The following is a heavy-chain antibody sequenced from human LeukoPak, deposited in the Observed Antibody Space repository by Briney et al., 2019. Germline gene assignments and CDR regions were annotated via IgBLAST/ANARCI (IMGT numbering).Heavy chain of an antibody. Sequence: GGSLRLSCAASGFTFRNYAMNWVRQAPGKGLEWVSSITGSGVSTHYADFVKGRFTISRDNAKNTLYLQMNSLRAEDTAVYYCARVDTIAAAGTGWFDPWGQGTLVTVSS. V-gene: IGHV3-23*01. CDR3: ARVDTIAAAGTGWFDP. CDR1: GFTFRNYA. CDR2: ITGSGVST. D-gene: IGHD6-13*01. J-gene: IGHJ5*02.